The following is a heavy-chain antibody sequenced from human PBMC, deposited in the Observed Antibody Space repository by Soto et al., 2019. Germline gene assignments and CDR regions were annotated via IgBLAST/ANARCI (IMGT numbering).Heavy chain of an antibody. CDR2: ISSSSSYI. V-gene: IGHV3-21*01. CDR3: ARDSGRRYGMDV. Sequence: PGGSLRLSCAASGFTFSSYSMNWVRQAPGKGLEWVSSISSSSSYIYYADSVKGRFTFSRDNAKNSLYLQMNSLRAEDTAVYYCARDSGRRYGMDVWGQGTTVTVS. CDR1: GFTFSSYS. J-gene: IGHJ6*02. D-gene: IGHD1-1*01.